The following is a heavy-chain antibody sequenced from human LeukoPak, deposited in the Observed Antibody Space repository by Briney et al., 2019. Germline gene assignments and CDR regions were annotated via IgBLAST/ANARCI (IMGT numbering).Heavy chain of an antibody. CDR3: ARAGSGYYCYYMDV. V-gene: IGHV3-48*01. J-gene: IGHJ6*03. CDR2: ISSSSDTI. CDR1: GFTFSSYS. D-gene: IGHD3-10*01. Sequence: GGSLRLSCAVSGFTFSSYSMNWVRQAPGKGLEWVSYISSSSDTIYYADSVKGRFTISGDNAQNSLYLQMNSLGAEDTAVYYCARAGSGYYCYYMDVWGKGTTVTVSS.